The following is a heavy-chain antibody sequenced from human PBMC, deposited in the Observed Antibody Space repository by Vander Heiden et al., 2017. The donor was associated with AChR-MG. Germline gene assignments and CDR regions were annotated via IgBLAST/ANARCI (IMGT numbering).Heavy chain of an antibody. CDR2: IIPIFGTA. Sequence: QVQLVQSGAEVKKPGSSATASCKASGGTFSSYAISWVRQAPGQGLEWMGGIIPIFGTANYAQKFQGRVTITADKSTSTAYMELSSLRSEDTAVYYCARLGSIAAASTGYWGQGTLVTVSS. V-gene: IGHV1-69*06. CDR3: ARLGSIAAASTGY. J-gene: IGHJ4*02. D-gene: IGHD6-13*01. CDR1: GGTFSSYA.